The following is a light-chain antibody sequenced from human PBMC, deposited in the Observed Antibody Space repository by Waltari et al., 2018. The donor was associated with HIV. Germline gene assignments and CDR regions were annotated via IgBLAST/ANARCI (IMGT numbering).Light chain of an antibody. Sequence: QSVLTQPPSASGTPGQRVTIPCSGSSSNIGSNTVNWYQQLPGTAPKLIIFTNNHRPSGVPDRFSGSKSGTSASLAISGLQFEDEADYYCAAWDDSLNGFVFGTGTKVTVL. CDR3: AAWDDSLNGFV. CDR1: SSNIGSNT. V-gene: IGLV1-44*01. CDR2: TNN. J-gene: IGLJ1*01.